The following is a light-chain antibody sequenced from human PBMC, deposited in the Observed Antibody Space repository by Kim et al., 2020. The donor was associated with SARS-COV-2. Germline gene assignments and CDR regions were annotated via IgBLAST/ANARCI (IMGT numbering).Light chain of an antibody. Sequence: DIQMTQSPSTLSASVGDRVTITCRASQSISSWLAWYQQKPGKDPKLLIYYASSLESGVPSRFSGSGSGTEFTLTISSLQPDDFVTYYCQQYNSYSSTFGQGTKVDIK. J-gene: IGKJ1*01. V-gene: IGKV1-5*01. CDR3: QQYNSYSST. CDR1: QSISSW. CDR2: YAS.